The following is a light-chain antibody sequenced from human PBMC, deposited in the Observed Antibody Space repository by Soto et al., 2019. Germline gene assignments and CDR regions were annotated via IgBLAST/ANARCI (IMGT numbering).Light chain of an antibody. CDR2: AAS. CDR1: ESIDHW. J-gene: IGKJ1*01. V-gene: IGKV1-5*01. CDR3: QQYHTDWT. Sequence: IQMAQSPSTLSASVGDTVTITCRASESIDHWLAWYQQKPGKAPKLLIFAASTLVRGVPSRFSGRGSGTEFTLTISSLQADDYATFYCQQYHTDWTFGQGTKVDIK.